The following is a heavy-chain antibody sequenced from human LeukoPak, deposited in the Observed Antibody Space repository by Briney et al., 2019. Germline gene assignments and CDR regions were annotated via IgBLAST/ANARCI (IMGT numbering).Heavy chain of an antibody. Sequence: HPGGSLRLSCAASGFTFSSYAMHWVRQAPGKGLEWVAVISHDGSNKYYADSVKGRFTISRDNSKNTLYLQMNSLRAEDTAVYYCAAEAGDAFDIWGQGTMVTVSS. D-gene: IGHD6-13*01. V-gene: IGHV3-30-3*01. CDR3: AAEAGDAFDI. CDR2: ISHDGSNK. CDR1: GFTFSSYA. J-gene: IGHJ3*02.